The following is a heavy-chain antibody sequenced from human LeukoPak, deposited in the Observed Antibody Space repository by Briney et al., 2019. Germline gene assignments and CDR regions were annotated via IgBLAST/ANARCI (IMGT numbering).Heavy chain of an antibody. V-gene: IGHV1-2*02. CDR2: INPNSGGT. CDR3: ARDNSVGDIAWWFDP. Sequence: ASVKVFCKASGHTFTGYYMHWVRQAPGQGLEWMGWINPNSGGTNYAQKFQGRVTMTRDTSISTAYMELSSLRSEDTAVYYCARDNSVGDIAWWFDPWGQGTLVTVSS. J-gene: IGHJ5*02. D-gene: IGHD3-16*02. CDR1: GHTFTGYY.